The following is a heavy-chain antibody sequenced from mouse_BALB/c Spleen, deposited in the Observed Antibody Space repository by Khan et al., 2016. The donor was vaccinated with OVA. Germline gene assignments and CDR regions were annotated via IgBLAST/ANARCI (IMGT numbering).Heavy chain of an antibody. J-gene: IGHJ3*01. V-gene: IGHV1-7*01. CDR2: INPITGYA. D-gene: IGHD2-3*01. CDR3: ARSGVYDGYYAWLAY. Sequence: VQLQESGAELAKPGASVKMSCKASGYTFTSYWMHWVKQRPGQGLEWIGYINPITGYADYNQKFTDRATLTADKSSSTAYMQLSSLTSEDSAGFYCARSGVYDGYYAWLAYWGQGTLVTVSA. CDR1: GYTFTSYW.